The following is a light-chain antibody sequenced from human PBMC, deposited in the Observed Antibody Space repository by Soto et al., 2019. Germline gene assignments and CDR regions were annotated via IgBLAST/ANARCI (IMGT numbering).Light chain of an antibody. J-gene: IGLJ2*01. V-gene: IGLV2-11*01. Sequence: QSVLTHPRSVSGSPGQSVTISCTGTSSDVGGYNYVSWYQHQPGKDPKLMIYDVSKRPSGVPDRFSGSKSGNTASLTSSGLHAEDEADYHCFSYAGSATLGVFGGGTKLTVL. CDR2: DVS. CDR1: SSDVGGYNY. CDR3: FSYAGSATLGV.